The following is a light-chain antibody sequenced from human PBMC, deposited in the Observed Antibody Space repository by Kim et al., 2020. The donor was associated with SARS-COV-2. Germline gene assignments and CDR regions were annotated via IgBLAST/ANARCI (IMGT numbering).Light chain of an antibody. CDR2: KAS. V-gene: IGKV1-5*03. CDR1: QSISDW. CDR3: QQYNSYST. J-gene: IGKJ1*01. Sequence: DIQMTQSPSTLSASVGDRVTITCRASQSISDWLAWYRQKPGKAPKLLIYKASTLESDVPSRFSGSGSGTEFTLTINSLQPYDFATYYCQQYNSYSTFGQGTKVDIK.